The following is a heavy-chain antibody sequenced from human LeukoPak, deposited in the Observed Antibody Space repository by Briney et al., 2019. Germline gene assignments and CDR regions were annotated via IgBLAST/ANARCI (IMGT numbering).Heavy chain of an antibody. CDR3: ARGGDFWSGYGSDYYYYYGMDV. CDR2: MNPNSGNT. V-gene: IGHV1-8*01. Sequence: VASVKVSCKASGYTFTSYDINWVRQAPGQGLEWMGWMNPNSGNTGYAQKFQGRVTMTRNTSISIAYMELSSLRSEDTAVYYCARGGDFWSGYGSDYYYYYGMDVWGQGTTVTVSS. D-gene: IGHD3-3*01. CDR1: GYTFTSYD. J-gene: IGHJ6*02.